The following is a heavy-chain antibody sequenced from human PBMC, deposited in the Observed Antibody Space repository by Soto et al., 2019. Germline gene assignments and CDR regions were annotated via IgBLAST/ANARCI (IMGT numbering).Heavy chain of an antibody. J-gene: IGHJ4*02. Sequence: QVQLVESGGGVVQPGRSLRLSCAASGFTFSTYGIHWVRQAPGKGLEWVAVISNDGGKEYYADSVKGRFTISRDNSKNTLYLQMNSLRPEDTAVYYCARVGDVYNSFFDYWGQGTLVTVSS. D-gene: IGHD1-26*01. V-gene: IGHV3-30*03. CDR2: ISNDGGKE. CDR1: GFTFSTYG. CDR3: ARVGDVYNSFFDY.